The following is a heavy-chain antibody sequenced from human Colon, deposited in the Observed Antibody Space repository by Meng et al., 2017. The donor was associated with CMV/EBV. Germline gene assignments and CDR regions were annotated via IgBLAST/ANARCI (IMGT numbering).Heavy chain of an antibody. CDR2: INSDGSST. D-gene: IGHD3-3*01. CDR1: GFTFSSYA. CDR3: ARVGLYFWSALAGWAIDY. J-gene: IGHJ4*02. Sequence: GESLKISCAASGFTFSSYAMSWVRQAPGKGLVWVSRINSDGSSTSYADSVKGRFTISRDNAKNTLYLQMNSLRAEDTAVYYCARVGLYFWSALAGWAIDYWGQGTLVTVSS. V-gene: IGHV3-74*01.